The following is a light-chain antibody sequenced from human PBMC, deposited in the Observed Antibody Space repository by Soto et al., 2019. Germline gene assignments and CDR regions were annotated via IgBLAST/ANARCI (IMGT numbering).Light chain of an antibody. CDR3: QQHNQWPIT. J-gene: IGKJ5*01. CDR1: QSAGNF. Sequence: IVMTPSAATLALSPGETAPLSCRASQSAGNFLAWYEQKPGQAPRPLIYYISTRATGIPARFSGSGSGTEFTLTINSLQSEDSAVYYCQQHNQWPITFGTGTRVDIK. V-gene: IGKV3D-15*01. CDR2: YIS.